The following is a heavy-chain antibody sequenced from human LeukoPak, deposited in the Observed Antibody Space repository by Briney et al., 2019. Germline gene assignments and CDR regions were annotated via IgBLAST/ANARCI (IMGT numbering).Heavy chain of an antibody. D-gene: IGHD5-12*01. CDR3: ARHAENGYDRFDH. J-gene: IGHJ4*02. CDR1: GFTYSESW. CDR2: VKEDGSEK. Sequence: PGGSLRLSCEASGFTYSESWMTWVRQAPGKGLEWVASVKEDGSEKYYVDSVKGRFTISRDNARNSLYLQMNSLRAEDTAVYYCARHAENGYDRFDHWGPGTLVTVSS. V-gene: IGHV3-7*01.